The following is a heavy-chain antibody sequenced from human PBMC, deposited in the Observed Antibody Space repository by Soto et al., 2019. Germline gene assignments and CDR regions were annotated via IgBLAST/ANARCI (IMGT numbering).Heavy chain of an antibody. CDR3: ARHKGLDP. CDR2: VYYSGSP. Sequence: SETLSLTCTVSGASITNYYWSWIRQPPGKGLEWIGYVYYSGSPNYNPSLKSRVTISVDTSKNQFSLKLNSVTAADTAVYYCARHKGLDPWGQGTLVTV. CDR1: GASITNYY. V-gene: IGHV4-59*08. J-gene: IGHJ5*02.